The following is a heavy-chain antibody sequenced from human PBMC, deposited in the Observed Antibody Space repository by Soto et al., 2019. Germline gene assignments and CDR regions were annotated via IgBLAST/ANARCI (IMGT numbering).Heavy chain of an antibody. Sequence: QVQLVESGGGVVQPGRSLRLSCAASGFTFSSYGIHWVRQAPGKGLEWVAVISYDGSEKYYADSVKGRFTISRDNSKNTRLLQMSSLRPDDTAVYYCARDLRGCSGGTCYSTYHYGMDVWGQGTTVTVSS. V-gene: IGHV3-30-3*01. CDR1: GFTFSSYG. D-gene: IGHD2-15*01. CDR2: ISYDGSEK. J-gene: IGHJ6*02. CDR3: ARDLRGCSGGTCYSTYHYGMDV.